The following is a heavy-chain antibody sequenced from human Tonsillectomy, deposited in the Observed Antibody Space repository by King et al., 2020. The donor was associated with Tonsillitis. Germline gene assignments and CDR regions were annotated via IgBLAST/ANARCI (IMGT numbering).Heavy chain of an antibody. CDR3: ARDMTTYDSDIYYDAFDI. D-gene: IGHD3-22*01. CDR1: GFTFSSFW. J-gene: IGHJ3*02. CDR2: IKRDGSQK. Sequence: EVQLVESGGGLVQPGGSLRLSCAASGFTFSSFWMTWVRQAPGKGLEWVANIKRDGSQKNYVDSVKGRFTISRDNAENSLYLQMNSLRAEDTAVYYCARDMTTYDSDIYYDAFDIWGQGTMVTVSS. V-gene: IGHV3-7*03.